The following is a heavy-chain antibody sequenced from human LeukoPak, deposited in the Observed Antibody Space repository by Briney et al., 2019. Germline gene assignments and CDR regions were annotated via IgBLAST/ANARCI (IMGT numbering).Heavy chain of an antibody. CDR3: PHYGDSSGVWFEP. CDR2: IYHSGPT. D-gene: IGHD4-17*01. J-gene: IGHJ5*02. V-gene: IGHV4-38-2*01. Sequence: NTSETLSLTCDAPGYSITSGYYWVCIRQPPGNCLQWIASIYHSGPTYYNRSLKSRFTISLDTSKNQFYLKLSSVTAADTAVYYCPHYGDSSGVWFEPWGQGTLVAVSS. CDR1: GYSITSGYY.